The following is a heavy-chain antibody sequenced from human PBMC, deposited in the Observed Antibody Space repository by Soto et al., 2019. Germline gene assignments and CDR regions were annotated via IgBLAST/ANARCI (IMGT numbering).Heavy chain of an antibody. CDR1: GFSLSTSGVG. D-gene: IGHD1-26*01. Sequence: HITLKESGPTLVKPTQTLTLTCTFSGFSLSTSGVGVGWIRQPPGKSLECLALIYWDDDKRYSPSLKSRLTITKDTSKNQVVLTMTNMDPVDTATYYCAHIPASVSYLYWYFDLWGRGTLVTVSS. J-gene: IGHJ2*01. CDR2: IYWDDDK. V-gene: IGHV2-5*02. CDR3: AHIPASVSYLYWYFDL.